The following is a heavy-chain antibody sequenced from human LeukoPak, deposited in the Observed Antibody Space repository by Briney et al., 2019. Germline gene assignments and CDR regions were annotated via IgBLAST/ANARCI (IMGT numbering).Heavy chain of an antibody. V-gene: IGHV4-39*07. CDR1: GGSISSSSYY. CDR3: ARDRAVAGGAYYYMDV. Sequence: SETLSLTCTVSGGSISSSSYYWGWIRQPPGKGLEWIGSIYYSGSTNYNPSLKSRVTISVDTSKNQFSLKLSSVTAADTAVYYCARDRAVAGGAYYYMDVWGKGTTVTISS. J-gene: IGHJ6*03. D-gene: IGHD6-19*01. CDR2: IYYSGST.